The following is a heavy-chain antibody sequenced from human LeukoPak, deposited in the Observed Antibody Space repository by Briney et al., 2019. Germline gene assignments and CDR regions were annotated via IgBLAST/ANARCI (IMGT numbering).Heavy chain of an antibody. D-gene: IGHD3-9*01. CDR2: MNPSSGNT. V-gene: IGHV1-8*01. J-gene: IGHJ5*01. CDR1: GYTFTTYD. Sequence: GASVKVSCKASGYTFTTYDINWVRQAGGQGVERMGWMNPSSGNTGYEQKFQGRVTMTRNTSITTSYMELSSLTSEDTAVYYCVRKNTILTQNWFDSWGQGTLVTVSS. CDR3: VRKNTILTQNWFDS.